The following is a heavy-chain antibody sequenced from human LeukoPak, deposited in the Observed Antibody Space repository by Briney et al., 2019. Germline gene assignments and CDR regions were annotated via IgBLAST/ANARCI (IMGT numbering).Heavy chain of an antibody. V-gene: IGHV1-69*04. CDR3: ARGVESSGYSYYFDY. CDR1: GGTFSSYA. CDR2: IIPILGIA. D-gene: IGHD3-22*01. Sequence: SVKVSCKASGGTFSSYAISWVRQAPGQGLEWMGRIIPILGIANYAQKFQGRVTITADKSTSTAYMELSSLRSEDTAVYYCARGVESSGYSYYFDYWGQGTLVTVSS. J-gene: IGHJ4*02.